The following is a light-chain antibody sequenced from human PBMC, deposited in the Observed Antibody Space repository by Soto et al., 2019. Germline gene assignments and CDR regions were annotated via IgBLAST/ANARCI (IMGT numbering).Light chain of an antibody. CDR1: QSFSSY. V-gene: IGKV3-11*01. CDR3: QQRSDWPPVIT. J-gene: IGKJ5*01. CDR2: DAS. Sequence: EIVLRQSPATLSLSPGERVTLSCRASQSFSSYLAWYQQKPGQAPRLLIYDASKRATGIPARFSGRGSGTESTLTISSLEPEDFAVYYCQQRSDWPPVITFGQGTRLETK.